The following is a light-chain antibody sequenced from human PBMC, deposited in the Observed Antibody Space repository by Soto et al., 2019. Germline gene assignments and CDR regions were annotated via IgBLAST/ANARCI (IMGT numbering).Light chain of an antibody. CDR3: SSYTSINTWV. Sequence: QSALTQPASVSGSPGQSITISCTGTSSDVGGHNHVSWYQQHPGKAPKLMIYEVTNRPSGVSNRFSGSKSGNTASLTISGLQAEDDADYYCSSYTSINTWVFGGGTQLTVL. V-gene: IGLV2-14*01. CDR1: SSDVGGHNH. CDR2: EVT. J-gene: IGLJ3*02.